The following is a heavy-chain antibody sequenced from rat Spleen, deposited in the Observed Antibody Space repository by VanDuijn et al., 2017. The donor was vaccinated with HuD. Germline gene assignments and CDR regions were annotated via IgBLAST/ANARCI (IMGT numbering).Heavy chain of an antibody. CDR3: ATDCYYSQKGFAY. J-gene: IGHJ3*01. D-gene: IGHD1-1*01. CDR1: GFTFSSSP. V-gene: IGHV5-46*01. CDR2: ITSGGSNT. Sequence: EVQLVESGGGLVQPGRSMRLSCAASGFTFSSSPMAWVRLAPKKGLEWVATITSGGSNTYYRDSVKGRFTISRDNAKSALFLQMDSLRSEDTATYYCATDCYYSQKGFAYWGQGTLVTVSS.